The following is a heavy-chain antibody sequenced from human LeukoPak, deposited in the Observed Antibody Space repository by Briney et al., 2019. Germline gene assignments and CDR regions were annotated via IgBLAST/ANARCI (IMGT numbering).Heavy chain of an antibody. D-gene: IGHD5-12*01. CDR3: ARDPPLYSGYDYSSSRGGKFFDY. Sequence: ASVKVSCKASGYTFTSYGISWVRQAPGQGLEWMGWISAYNGNTNYAQKLQGRVTVTTDTSTSTAYMELRSLRSDDTAVYYCARDPPLYSGYDYSSSRGGKFFDYWGQGTLVTVSS. CDR2: ISAYNGNT. V-gene: IGHV1-18*01. CDR1: GYTFTSYG. J-gene: IGHJ4*02.